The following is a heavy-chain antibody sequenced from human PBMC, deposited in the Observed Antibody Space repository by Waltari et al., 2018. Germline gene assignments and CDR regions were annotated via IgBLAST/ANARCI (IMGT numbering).Heavy chain of an antibody. Sequence: QVSLLQSGPEMTKPGASVRVSCKASGYDFTLFGISWVRQGPGQGLEWMGGISPYTGNTEYAQKFQDRITLTADTSTSTIFMELRSLKSDDTAVYYCARPDYYDTTTFYAHWGQGTLVTVSS. CDR3: ARPDYYDTTTFYAH. CDR2: ISPYTGNT. V-gene: IGHV1-18*01. D-gene: IGHD3-22*01. J-gene: IGHJ1*01. CDR1: GYDFTLFG.